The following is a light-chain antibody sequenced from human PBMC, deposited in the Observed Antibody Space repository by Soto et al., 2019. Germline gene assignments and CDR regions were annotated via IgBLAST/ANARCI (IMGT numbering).Light chain of an antibody. CDR3: QQYKTHWT. J-gene: IGKJ1*01. CDR1: QSISSW. Sequence: DIQMTQSPSTLSASVGDRVTITCRASQSISSWLAWYQQKPGKAPKLLIYDGSSLERGVPSKFSGSGSGTEFTLAISSLQPDDSATYYCQQYKTHWTFGQGTKVEIK. V-gene: IGKV1-5*01. CDR2: DGS.